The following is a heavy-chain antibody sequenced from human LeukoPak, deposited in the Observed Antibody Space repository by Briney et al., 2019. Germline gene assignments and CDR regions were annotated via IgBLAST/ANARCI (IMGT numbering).Heavy chain of an antibody. V-gene: IGHV3-15*01. Sequence: GGSLRLSCAASGFTFSNAWMSWVRQAPGKGLEWVGHIKRKTDGGTTDYAAPVKCRFTILRDDSKNTLYLQMNSLKTEDTAMYCCNTYSSCDFWGQGTLVTVSS. D-gene: IGHD6-6*01. CDR3: NTYSSCDF. CDR2: IKRKTDGGTT. J-gene: IGHJ4*02. CDR1: GFTFSNAW.